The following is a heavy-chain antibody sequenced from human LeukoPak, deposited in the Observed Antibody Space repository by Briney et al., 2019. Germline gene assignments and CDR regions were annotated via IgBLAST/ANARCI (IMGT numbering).Heavy chain of an antibody. CDR2: IIPIFGTA. CDR1: VGTFSSYA. J-gene: IGHJ6*03. V-gene: IGHV1-69*13. Sequence: SVKVSCKASVGTFSSYAISWVRQAPGQGLEWMGGIIPIFGTANYAQKFQGRVTITADESTSTAYMELSSLRSEDTAVYYCARGFWSGLPSGLAYMDVWGKGTTVTVSS. D-gene: IGHD3-3*01. CDR3: ARGFWSGLPSGLAYMDV.